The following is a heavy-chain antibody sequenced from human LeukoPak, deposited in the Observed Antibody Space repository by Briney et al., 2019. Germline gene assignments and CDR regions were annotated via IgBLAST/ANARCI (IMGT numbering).Heavy chain of an antibody. V-gene: IGHV3-21*01. J-gene: IGHJ4*02. CDR2: ISSSSSYI. D-gene: IGHD2-2*01. CDR1: GFTFSSYS. CDR3: ASEVVPAAMSGNDY. Sequence: PGGSLRLSCAASGFTFSSYSMNWARQAPGKGLEWVSSISSSSSYIYYADSVKGRFTISRDNAKNSLYLQMNSLRAEDTAVYYCASEVVPAAMSGNDYWGQGTLVTVSS.